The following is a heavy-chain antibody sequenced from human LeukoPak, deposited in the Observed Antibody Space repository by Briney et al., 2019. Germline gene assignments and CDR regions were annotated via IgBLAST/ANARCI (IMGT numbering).Heavy chain of an antibody. Sequence: PGGSLRLSCAASGFTFSNAWMSWVRQAPGKGLEWVSSISSSSSYIYYADSVKGRFTISRDNAKNSLYLQMNSLRAEDTAVYYCARDLKPVVVTALNWFDPWGQGTLVTVSS. D-gene: IGHD2-21*02. V-gene: IGHV3-21*01. J-gene: IGHJ5*02. CDR1: GFTFSNAW. CDR3: ARDLKPVVVTALNWFDP. CDR2: ISSSSSYI.